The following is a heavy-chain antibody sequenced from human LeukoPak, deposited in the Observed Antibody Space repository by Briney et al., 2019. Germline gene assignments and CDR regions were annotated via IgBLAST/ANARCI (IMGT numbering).Heavy chain of an antibody. D-gene: IGHD4/OR15-4a*01. Sequence: GRSLRLSCAASGFTFSSYAMHWVRQAPGKGLEWVAVIAYDGSNTYYADSVKGRFTISRDNSQNTLYLQMNSLRAEDTAVYYCARDPSTMVAHDYWGQGTLVTVSS. V-gene: IGHV3-30-3*01. CDR2: IAYDGSNT. CDR1: GFTFSSYA. CDR3: ARDPSTMVAHDY. J-gene: IGHJ4*02.